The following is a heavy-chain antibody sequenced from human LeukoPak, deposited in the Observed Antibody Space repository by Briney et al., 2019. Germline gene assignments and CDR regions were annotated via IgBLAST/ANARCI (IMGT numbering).Heavy chain of an antibody. J-gene: IGHJ4*02. CDR2: VHYTGNT. D-gene: IGHD6-19*01. CDR3: ARRSSVWYFDY. Sequence: SETLSLTCTVSGGSISSYYWSWIRQPPGRGLKWIGGVHYTGNTYSNTSFQSRVTMSVDTSKNQFSLNLSSVTAADTAVYYCARRSSVWYFDYWGQGILVTVSS. V-gene: IGHV4-59*04. CDR1: GGSISSYY.